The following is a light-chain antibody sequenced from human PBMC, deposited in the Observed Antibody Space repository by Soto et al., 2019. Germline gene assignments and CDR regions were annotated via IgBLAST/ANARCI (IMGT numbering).Light chain of an antibody. CDR1: SREVGIYNL. V-gene: IGLV2-23*01. J-gene: IGLJ2*01. CDR3: CSYAGSSSVV. CDR2: EGS. Sequence: QSVLTQPASVSGSPGQWITISCTGTSREVGIYNLVSWYQHYPGKAPKLIIYEGSKRPSGVSHRFSASKTGRTASLTISGLQPEDEADYYCCSYAGSSSVVFGGGTQLPVL.